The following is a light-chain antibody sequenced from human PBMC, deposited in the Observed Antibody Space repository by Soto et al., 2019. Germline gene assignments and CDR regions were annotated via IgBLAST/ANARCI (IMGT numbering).Light chain of an antibody. CDR3: QVWDSSTGV. J-gene: IGLJ1*01. CDR2: RDT. CDR1: NIGSKN. V-gene: IGLV3-9*01. Sequence: SSELTQPLSVSVALGQAARITCGGSNIGSKNVHWYQQKSGQAPVLVIYRDTNRPSGIPERFSGSNSGNTATLTISRAQAGDEADYYCQVWDSSTGVFGTGTKVTVL.